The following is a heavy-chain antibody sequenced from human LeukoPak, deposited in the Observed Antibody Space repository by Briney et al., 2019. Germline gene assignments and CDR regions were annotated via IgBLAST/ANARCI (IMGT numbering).Heavy chain of an antibody. J-gene: IGHJ4*02. CDR1: GFTFSNYW. D-gene: IGHD5-18*01. Sequence: GGSLRLSSAASGFTFSNYWMNWVRQAPGKGLEWVANIKQDGSEMYSVDSVKGRFTISRDNAKNSLYLQMNSLRAEDTAVYYCARDFRNSYGPTSYYFDYWGQGTLVTVSS. CDR3: ARDFRNSYGPTSYYFDY. V-gene: IGHV3-7*04. CDR2: IKQDGSEM.